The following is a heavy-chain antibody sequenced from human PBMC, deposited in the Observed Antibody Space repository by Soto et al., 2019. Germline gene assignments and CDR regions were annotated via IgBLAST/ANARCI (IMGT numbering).Heavy chain of an antibody. CDR2: ISYDGSNK. Sequence: GGSLRLSCAASGFTFSSYGMHWVRQAPGKGLEWVAVISYDGSNKYYADSVKGRFTISRDNSKNTLYLQMNSLRAEDTAVYYCARSTYGSGSQIDYWGQGTLVTVSS. V-gene: IGHV3-30*03. D-gene: IGHD3-10*01. CDR3: ARSTYGSGSQIDY. CDR1: GFTFSSYG. J-gene: IGHJ4*02.